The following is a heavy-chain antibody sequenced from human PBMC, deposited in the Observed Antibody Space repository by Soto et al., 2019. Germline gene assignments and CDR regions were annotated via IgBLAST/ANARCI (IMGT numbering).Heavy chain of an antibody. CDR3: AKDGTKGGQHYYGMDF. CDR1: GFTFSSYA. D-gene: IGHD2-15*01. V-gene: IGHV3-30-3*01. Sequence: GGSLRLSCAASGFTFSSYAMHWVRQAPGKGLEWVAVISYDGSNKYYADSVKGRFTISRDNSKNTLYLQMNSLRAEDTALYFCAKDGTKGGQHYYGMDFWGQGTTGTVSS. CDR2: ISYDGSNK. J-gene: IGHJ6*02.